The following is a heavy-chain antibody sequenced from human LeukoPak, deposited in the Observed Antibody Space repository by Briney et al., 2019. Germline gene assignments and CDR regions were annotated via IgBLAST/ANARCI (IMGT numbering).Heavy chain of an antibody. J-gene: IGHJ4*02. CDR2: IYSDGKNT. Sequence: PGGALRLSCAASGFTFSSYWMHWVRQARGKGLEGVSRIYSDGKNTNYADSVKGRLTISRDNDKNTMYMQLNSLRAEDTAVYYCARDQGSTSRGIDYWGQGTLVTVSS. CDR1: GFTFSSYW. D-gene: IGHD2-2*01. CDR3: ARDQGSTSRGIDY. V-gene: IGHV3-74*01.